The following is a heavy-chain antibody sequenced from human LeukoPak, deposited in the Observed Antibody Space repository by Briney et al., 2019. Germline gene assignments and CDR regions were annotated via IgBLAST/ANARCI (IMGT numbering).Heavy chain of an antibody. V-gene: IGHV3-53*01. CDR1: GFTVSDYY. CDR2: VYSGGST. J-gene: IGHJ4*02. D-gene: IGHD3-10*01. CDR3: ARVGEFDY. Sequence: PGGSLRLSCEASGFTVSDYYMNWVRQAPGEGLEWVSVVYSGGSTYHADSVKGRFTISRDNAKNSLYLQMNSLRDEDTAVYYCARVGEFDYWGQGTLVTVSS.